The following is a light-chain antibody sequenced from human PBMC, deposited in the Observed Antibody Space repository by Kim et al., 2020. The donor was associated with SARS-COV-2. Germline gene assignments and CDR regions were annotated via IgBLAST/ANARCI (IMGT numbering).Light chain of an antibody. Sequence: EIVLTQSPDTLSLSPGERAALSCRASQRVDSNYLAWYQLKPGHVPRLLIYEASTRTTGVPERFSGSGSGTDFILTINRLEPEDVAVYQCQQYGDPITFGQGTRLEIK. CDR2: EAS. V-gene: IGKV3-20*01. CDR3: QQYGDPIT. J-gene: IGKJ5*01. CDR1: QRVDSNY.